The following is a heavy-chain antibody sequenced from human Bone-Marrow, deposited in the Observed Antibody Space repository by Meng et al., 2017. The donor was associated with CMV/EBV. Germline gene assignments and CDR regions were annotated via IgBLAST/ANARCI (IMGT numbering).Heavy chain of an antibody. D-gene: IGHD6-13*01. V-gene: IGHV4-59*12. Sequence: SEPLSLTCTVSGGSISKYYWSWIRQSPGKGLEWIGYIYYSGDTDYNPSLKGRVTISVDRSKNQFSLKLSSVTAADTAVYYCARGGAAGTDYWGQGTLVTVSS. CDR1: GGSISKYY. CDR2: IYYSGDT. J-gene: IGHJ4*02. CDR3: ARGGAAGTDY.